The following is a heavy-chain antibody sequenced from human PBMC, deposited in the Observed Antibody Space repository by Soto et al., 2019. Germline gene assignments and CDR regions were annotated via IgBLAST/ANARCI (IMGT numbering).Heavy chain of an antibody. CDR3: ARLRDGEVFDY. D-gene: IGHD2-21*01. Sequence: QVQLVQSGAEVRKPGAKVKFACKASGYTFTSYAMHWVRQAAGQRLEWMGWINAGNGNTKYSQKFQGRVTITRDTSASTAYMELSSLRSEDTAVYYCARLRDGEVFDYWGQGTLVTVSS. CDR2: INAGNGNT. V-gene: IGHV1-3*01. J-gene: IGHJ4*02. CDR1: GYTFTSYA.